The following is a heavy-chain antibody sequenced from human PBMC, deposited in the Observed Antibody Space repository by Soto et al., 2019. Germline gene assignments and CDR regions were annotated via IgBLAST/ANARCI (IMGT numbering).Heavy chain of an antibody. CDR2: IYNDGST. J-gene: IGHJ4*02. D-gene: IGHD1-1*01. Sequence: SETLSLTCTVSGAAVSNGDYRWNWIRQPPGKGLEWIGDIYNDGSTHYNPSLKSRVTISVDTSKNQFSLKLSSVTAADTAVYYCAKDKPGTTSFDYWGQGTLVTVSS. CDR1: GAAVSNGDYR. CDR3: AKDKPGTTSFDY. V-gene: IGHV4-30-4*08.